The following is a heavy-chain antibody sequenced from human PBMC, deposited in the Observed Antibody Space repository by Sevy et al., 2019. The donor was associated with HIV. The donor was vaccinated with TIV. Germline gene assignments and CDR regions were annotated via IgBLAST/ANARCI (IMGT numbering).Heavy chain of an antibody. Sequence: GGSLRLSCEVSGFTFGYFAMNWARQAPGKGLEWVSGISPNGATSHYAASVRGRFTISRDNSKNRMYLQMSSLRAEDTAQYYCAKDTSGWYDALDQWGQGTLVTVSS. CDR1: GFTFGYFA. CDR2: ISPNGATS. CDR3: AKDTSGWYDALDQ. V-gene: IGHV3-23*01. J-gene: IGHJ4*02. D-gene: IGHD6-19*01.